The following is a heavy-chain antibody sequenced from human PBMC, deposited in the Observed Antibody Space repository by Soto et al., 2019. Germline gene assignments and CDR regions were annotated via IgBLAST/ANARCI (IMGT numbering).Heavy chain of an antibody. D-gene: IGHD1-7*01. J-gene: IGHJ5*02. CDR1: GVTFSRDA. CDR3: AKLRRGTTGTEGFDP. Sequence: EAQLLESGGGLAHQGGSLTLSCAASGVTFSRDAMTWVRQAPGKGLEWLSTISHSGGTTHYADSVKGRFTVSRDNFKRALYLLMNSLRAEDTAVYYCAKLRRGTTGTEGFDPWGQGTLVTVSS. CDR2: ISHSGGTT. V-gene: IGHV3-23*01.